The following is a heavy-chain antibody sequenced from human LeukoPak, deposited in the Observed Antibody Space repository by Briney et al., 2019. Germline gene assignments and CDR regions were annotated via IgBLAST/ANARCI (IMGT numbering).Heavy chain of an antibody. D-gene: IGHD6-13*01. CDR3: ARDRKGMAAAGRDPPYYYYYYMDV. V-gene: IGHV1-18*01. CDR1: GYTFTSYG. CDR2: ISAYNGKT. J-gene: IGHJ6*03. Sequence: GASVKVSCKASGYTFTSYGISWVRQAPGQGLEWMGWISAYNGKTNYAQKLQGRVTMTTDTSTSTAYMELRSLRSDDTAVYYCARDRKGMAAAGRDPPYYYYYYMDVWGKGTTVTVSS.